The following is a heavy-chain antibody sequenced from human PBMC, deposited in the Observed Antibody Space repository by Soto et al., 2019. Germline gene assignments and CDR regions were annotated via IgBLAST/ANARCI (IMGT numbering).Heavy chain of an antibody. CDR1: GSTFSSYW. D-gene: IGHD5-18*01. J-gene: IGHJ6*01. CDR3: ARDDSYGFAYYYYYGMDV. Sequence: GGSLRLSCAASGSTFSSYWMSWVRQAPGKGLEWVANIKQDGSEKYYVDSVKGRFTISRDNAKNSLYLQMNSLRAEDTAVYYCARDDSYGFAYYYYYGMDVWGQGNTVTVSA. V-gene: IGHV3-7*01. CDR2: IKQDGSEK.